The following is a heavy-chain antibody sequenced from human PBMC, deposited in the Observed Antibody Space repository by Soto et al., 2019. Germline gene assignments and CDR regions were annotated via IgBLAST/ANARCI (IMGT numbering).Heavy chain of an antibody. D-gene: IGHD6-13*01. J-gene: IGHJ6*03. CDR1: GYTFTSYG. CDR3: ARLVEGIRYYYYYYMDV. CDR2: ISAYNGNT. Sequence: QVPLVQSGAEVKKPGASVKVSCKASGYTFTSYGISWVRQAPGQGLEWMGWISAYNGNTNYAQKLQGRVTMTTDTSTSTAYMELRSLRSDDTAVYYCARLVEGIRYYYYYYMDVWGKGTTVTVSS. V-gene: IGHV1-18*01.